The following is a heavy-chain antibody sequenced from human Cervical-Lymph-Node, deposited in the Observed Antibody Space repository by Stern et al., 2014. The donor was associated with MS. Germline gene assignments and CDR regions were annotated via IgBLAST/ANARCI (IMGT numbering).Heavy chain of an antibody. J-gene: IGHJ4*02. CDR3: AHNHASLYGVDNMAFDY. CDR1: GFLLASSLVR. CDR2: IYGDGDK. V-gene: IGHV2-5*02. Sequence: QVTLKESGPALVRPTQTLTLTCNFSGFLLASSLVRVVWIRQPPGKALEWLALIYGDGDKRYNPSLRSRLTIAKDSFRNQVFLTMTDVGLTDTGTYYCAHNHASLYGVDNMAFDYWGQGTLVTVSS. D-gene: IGHD3-3*01.